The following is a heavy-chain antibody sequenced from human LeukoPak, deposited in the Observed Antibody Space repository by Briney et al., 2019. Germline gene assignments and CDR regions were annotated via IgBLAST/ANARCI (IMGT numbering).Heavy chain of an antibody. V-gene: IGHV4-39*07. D-gene: IGHD6-13*01. CDR1: GGSISSSSYY. Sequence: SETLSLTCTVSGGSISSSSYYWGWIRQPPGKGLEWIGSIYYSGSTYYNPSLKSRVTISVDTSKNQFSLQLNSVTPEDTAVYYCARENIAGAGTGVDCWGQGTLVTVSS. CDR3: ARENIAGAGTGVDC. CDR2: IYYSGST. J-gene: IGHJ4*02.